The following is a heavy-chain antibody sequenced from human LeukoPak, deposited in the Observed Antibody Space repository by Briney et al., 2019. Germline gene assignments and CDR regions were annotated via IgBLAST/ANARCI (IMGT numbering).Heavy chain of an antibody. J-gene: IGHJ4*02. Sequence: GGSLRLSCAASGFTFSSYAMHWVRQAPGKGLEWVAVISYDGSNKYYADSVKGRFTISRDNSKNTLYLQMNSLRAEDTAVYYCAKDKGPMQRYDYWGQGTLVTVSS. CDR1: GFTFSSYA. CDR2: ISYDGSNK. D-gene: IGHD6-25*01. V-gene: IGHV3-30*04. CDR3: AKDKGPMQRYDY.